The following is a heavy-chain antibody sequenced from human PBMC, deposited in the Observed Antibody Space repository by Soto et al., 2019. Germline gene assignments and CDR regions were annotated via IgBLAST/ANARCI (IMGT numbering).Heavy chain of an antibody. D-gene: IGHD1-1*01. Sequence: TGGSLRLSCAASGFTFSSYAMHWVRQAPGKGLEWVAVISYDGSNKYYADSVKGRFTISRDNSKNTLYLQMNSLRAEDTAVYYCAREDWNDLLGYYYGMDVWGRGTTVTVSS. CDR1: GFTFSSYA. CDR3: AREDWNDLLGYYYGMDV. CDR2: ISYDGSNK. V-gene: IGHV3-30-3*01. J-gene: IGHJ6*02.